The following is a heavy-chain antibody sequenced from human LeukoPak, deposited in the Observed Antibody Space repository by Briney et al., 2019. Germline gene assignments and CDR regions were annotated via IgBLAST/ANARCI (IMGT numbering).Heavy chain of an antibody. CDR1: GYSISIGYY. CDR2: IYHTGST. J-gene: IGHJ1*01. D-gene: IGHD3-10*01. Sequence: SETLSLTCTVSGYSISIGYYWGWIRQPPGKGLEWIGNIYHTGSTYYSPSLKSRVTISVDTSNNQFSLRLSSVTATDTAVYYCARGGSYGSGTYLSTWGQGTLVTVSS. CDR3: ARGGSYGSGTYLST. V-gene: IGHV4-38-2*02.